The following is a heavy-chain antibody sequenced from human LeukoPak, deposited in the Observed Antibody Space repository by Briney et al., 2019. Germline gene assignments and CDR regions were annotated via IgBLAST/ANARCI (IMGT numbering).Heavy chain of an antibody. Sequence: SVEVSCKASGGTFSSYAISWVRQAPGQGLEWMGGIIPIFGTANYAQKFQGRVTITTDESTSTAYMELSSLRSEDTAVYYCARDLLGPSDYWGQGTLVTVSS. CDR3: ARDLLGPSDY. J-gene: IGHJ4*02. V-gene: IGHV1-69*05. CDR1: GGTFSSYA. CDR2: IIPIFGTA. D-gene: IGHD2-15*01.